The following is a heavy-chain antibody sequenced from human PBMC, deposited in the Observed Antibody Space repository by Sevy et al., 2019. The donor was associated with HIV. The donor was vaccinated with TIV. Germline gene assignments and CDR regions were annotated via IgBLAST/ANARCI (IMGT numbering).Heavy chain of an antibody. CDR1: GFTFSSYS. CDR3: GRELYYSSSIDY. D-gene: IGHD6-13*01. J-gene: IGHJ4*02. Sequence: GGSLRLSCAASGFTFSSYSMSWVRQAPGKGLEWVSAISSSSSYIYYADSLKGRFTISRDNARNALSLQMNSLRVEDTAVYYCGRELYYSSSIDYWGQGTLVTVSS. V-gene: IGHV3-21*01. CDR2: ISSSSSYI.